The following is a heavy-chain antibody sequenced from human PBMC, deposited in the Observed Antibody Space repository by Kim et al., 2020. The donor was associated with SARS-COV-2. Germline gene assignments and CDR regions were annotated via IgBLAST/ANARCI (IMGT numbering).Heavy chain of an antibody. CDR2: ISGSGGST. J-gene: IGHJ5*02. Sequence: GGSLRLSCAASGFTFSSYAMSWVRQAPGKGLEWVSAISGSGGSTYYADSVKGRFTISRDNSKNTLYLQMNSLRAEDTAVYYCAKDPVDTAMVPVDNWFDPWGQGTLVTVSS. V-gene: IGHV3-23*01. D-gene: IGHD5-18*01. CDR1: GFTFSSYA. CDR3: AKDPVDTAMVPVDNWFDP.